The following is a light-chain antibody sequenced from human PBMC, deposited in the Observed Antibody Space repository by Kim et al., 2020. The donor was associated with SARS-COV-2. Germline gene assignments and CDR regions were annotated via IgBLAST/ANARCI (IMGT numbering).Light chain of an antibody. Sequence: ALVQTVRIKSRGNSRSSYYASYYQQQPGQATLLVIYGKNNRPSGIPDRSSGSSSGKTASFTITGAQAEDDADYYCNSRDSSGNHHVFGTGTKVTVL. CDR1: SRSSYY. V-gene: IGLV3-19*01. CDR2: GKN. CDR3: NSRDSSGNHHV. J-gene: IGLJ1*01.